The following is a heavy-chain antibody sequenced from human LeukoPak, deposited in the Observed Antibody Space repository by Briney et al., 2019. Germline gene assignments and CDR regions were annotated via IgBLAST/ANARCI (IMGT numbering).Heavy chain of an antibody. CDR1: GYTFTSYG. D-gene: IGHD1-20*01. CDR2: ISAYNGNT. J-gene: IGHJ5*02. V-gene: IGHV1-18*01. Sequence: ASVKVSCKASGYTFTSYGISWVRQAPGQGLEWMGWISAYNGNTNYAQKLQGRVTMTTDTSTSTAYMELRSLRSDDTAVYYCAREDNWNXQLMGFDPWGQGTLVTVSS. CDR3: AREDNWNXQLMGFDP.